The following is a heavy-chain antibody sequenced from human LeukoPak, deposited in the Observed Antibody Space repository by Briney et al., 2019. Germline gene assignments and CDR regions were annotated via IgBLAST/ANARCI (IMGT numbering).Heavy chain of an antibody. Sequence: PSETLSLTCTVSGGSISSSSYSWGWIRPPPGKGLEWIGSIYYSGSTYYNPSLKSRVTISVDTSKNQFSLKLSSVTAADTAVYYCASPRNGGYYEWGQGTLVTVSS. CDR3: ASPRNGGYYE. CDR2: IYYSGST. CDR1: GGSISSSSYS. J-gene: IGHJ4*02. V-gene: IGHV4-39*01. D-gene: IGHD3-22*01.